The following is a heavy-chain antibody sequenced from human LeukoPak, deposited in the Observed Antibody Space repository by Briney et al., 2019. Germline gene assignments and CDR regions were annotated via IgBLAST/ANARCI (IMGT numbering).Heavy chain of an antibody. V-gene: IGHV1-24*01. CDR1: GYTLTELS. Sequence: ASVKVSCKVSGYTLTELSMHWVRQAPGKGLEWMGGFDPEDGESIYAQKFQGRVTMTEDTSTDTAYMELSSLRSEDTAVYYCATDLSAQQLVRSHWGQGTLVTVSS. CDR2: FDPEDGES. CDR3: ATDLSAQQLVRSH. J-gene: IGHJ4*02. D-gene: IGHD6-13*01.